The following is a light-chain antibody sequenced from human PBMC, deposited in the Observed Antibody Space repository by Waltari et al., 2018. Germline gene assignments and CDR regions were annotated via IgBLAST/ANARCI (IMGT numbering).Light chain of an antibody. CDR2: YDN. J-gene: IGLJ2*01. CDR1: DLESKS. V-gene: IGLV3-21*04. Sequence: SYVLTQPPSVSVDPGKTARLKCGGDDLESKSVNWYQQKPGQAPVLVMFYDNDRPSEIPARFSGSNSGNTATLTITWVEAGDEADYHCQVWDDVTNSGVFGGGTKLTVL. CDR3: QVWDDVTNSGV.